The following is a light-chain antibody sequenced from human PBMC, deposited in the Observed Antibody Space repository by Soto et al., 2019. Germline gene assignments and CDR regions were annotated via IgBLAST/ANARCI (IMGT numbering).Light chain of an antibody. Sequence: SYELTQPPSASVAPGQTARIPCGGDNIGSKSVYWYQQKPGQAPVVVVYDGSDRPSGIPERFSGSNSGTTATLTISRVEAGDEADYFCQVWDSTSDHYVFGAGTKVTVL. CDR1: NIGSKS. V-gene: IGLV3-21*02. J-gene: IGLJ1*01. CDR3: QVWDSTSDHYV. CDR2: DGS.